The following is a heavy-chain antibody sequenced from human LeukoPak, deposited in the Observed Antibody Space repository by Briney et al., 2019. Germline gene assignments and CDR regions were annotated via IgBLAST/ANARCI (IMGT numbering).Heavy chain of an antibody. CDR2: IYHSGST. Sequence: SETLSLTCAVYGGSFSGYYWNWIRQPPGKGLEWIGYIYHSGSTNYNPSLQRRVTISVDTSKNQFSLNLNSVTAADTAVYYCARGGAARLHFQNWGQGTLVTVSS. CDR3: ARGGAARLHFQN. J-gene: IGHJ1*01. V-gene: IGHV4-59*01. CDR1: GGSFSGYY. D-gene: IGHD6-6*01.